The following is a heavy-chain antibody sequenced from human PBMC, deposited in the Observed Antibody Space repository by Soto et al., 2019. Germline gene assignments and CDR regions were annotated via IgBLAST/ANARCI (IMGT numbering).Heavy chain of an antibody. V-gene: IGHV1-3*01. CDR2: INAGNGNT. J-gene: IGHJ4*02. D-gene: IGHD2-15*01. CDR3: ARDLGGWPDY. Sequence: ASVKVSCKASGYTFTTYYMHWVRQAPGQRLEWMGWINAGNGNTKYSQKFQGRATITRDTSASTAYMELSSLRSEDTAVYYCARDLGGWPDYWGQGTLVTVSS. CDR1: GYTFTTYY.